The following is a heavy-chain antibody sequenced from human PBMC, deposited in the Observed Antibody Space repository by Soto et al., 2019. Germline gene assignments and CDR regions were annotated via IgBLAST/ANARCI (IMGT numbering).Heavy chain of an antibody. CDR2: ISYDGSNK. Sequence: PGGSLRLSCAASGFTFSAYGMHWVRQAPGKGLEWVAVISYDGSNKYYADSVKGRFTISRDNSKNTLYLQMNSLRAEDTAVYFCAKVTFSGDYYYSYGLDVWGQGTKVTVSS. J-gene: IGHJ6*02. D-gene: IGHD1-26*01. CDR1: GFTFSAYG. CDR3: AKVTFSGDYYYSYGLDV. V-gene: IGHV3-30*18.